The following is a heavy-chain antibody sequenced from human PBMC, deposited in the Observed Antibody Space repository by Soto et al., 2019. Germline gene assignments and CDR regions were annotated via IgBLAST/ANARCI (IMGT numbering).Heavy chain of an antibody. V-gene: IGHV3-48*01. Sequence: PGGSLRLSCAASGFTFSSYSMNWVRQAPGKGLEWVSYINSSSSTIYYADSVKGRFTISRDNAKNSLYLQMNSLRAEDTAVYYCAGGTIFGVVNDYWGQGTLVTVSS. CDR3: AGGTIFGVVNDY. CDR1: GFTFSSYS. D-gene: IGHD3-3*01. CDR2: INSSSSTI. J-gene: IGHJ4*02.